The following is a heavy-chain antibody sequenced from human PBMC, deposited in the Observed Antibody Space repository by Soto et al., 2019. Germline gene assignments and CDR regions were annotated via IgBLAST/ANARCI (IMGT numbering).Heavy chain of an antibody. CDR2: IIPTFGTA. Sequence: QVQLVQSGAEGKKPGSSVKVSCKAAGGTFSSYAISWVRQAPGQGLEWMAGIIPTFGTANYAQKFQGRVTITADESTSTAYMELSSLRSEDTAVYYCARCGVGAIPCWFDPWGQGTLVTVSS. CDR3: ARCGVGAIPCWFDP. CDR1: GGTFSSYA. D-gene: IGHD1-26*01. V-gene: IGHV1-69*01. J-gene: IGHJ5*02.